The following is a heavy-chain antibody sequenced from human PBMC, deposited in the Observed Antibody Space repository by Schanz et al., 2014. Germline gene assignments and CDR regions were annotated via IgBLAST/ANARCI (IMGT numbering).Heavy chain of an antibody. CDR1: GFAVDNYY. V-gene: IGHV3-53*01. CDR3: ARIGGSVFDY. J-gene: IGHJ4*02. Sequence: VHLLESGGGLVEPGGSLRLSCAASGFAVDNYYMSCVRQAPGRGLEWVSFIYIGGNTYYADSVKGRFTISRDNFKGALYLQMNSLRAEDTAVYYCARIGGSVFDYWAQGTLVTVSS. CDR2: IYIGGNT. D-gene: IGHD3-10*01.